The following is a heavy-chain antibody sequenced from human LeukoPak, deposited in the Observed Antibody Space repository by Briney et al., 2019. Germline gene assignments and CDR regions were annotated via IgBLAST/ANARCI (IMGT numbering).Heavy chain of an antibody. CDR3: AKDMYYYDSSGYRTAFDY. CDR1: GFTFSSYG. CDR2: ISGSGGST. V-gene: IGHV3-23*01. Sequence: GGSLRLSCAASGFTFSSYGMHWVRQTPGKGLEWVTAISGSGGSTYYADSVKGRFTISRDNSKNTLYLQMNSLRAEDTAVYYCAKDMYYYDSSGYRTAFDYWGQGTLVTVSS. J-gene: IGHJ4*02. D-gene: IGHD3-22*01.